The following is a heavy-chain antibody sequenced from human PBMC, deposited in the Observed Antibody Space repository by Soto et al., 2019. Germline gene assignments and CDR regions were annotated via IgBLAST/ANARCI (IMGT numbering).Heavy chain of an antibody. CDR2: ISAYNGKR. CDR3: ARENWNDPWADDY. CDR1: GYTFSTYG. V-gene: IGHV1-18*01. J-gene: IGHJ4*02. Sequence: QVQLVQSGGEVKKPGASVKVSCKASGYTFSTYGITWVRQAPGQGLEWMGWISAYNGKRNYAQKFLGRVTLTTDTSTGTAYMELGNLRSDDTAVYYCARENWNDPWADDYWGQGTLVTVSS. D-gene: IGHD1-1*01.